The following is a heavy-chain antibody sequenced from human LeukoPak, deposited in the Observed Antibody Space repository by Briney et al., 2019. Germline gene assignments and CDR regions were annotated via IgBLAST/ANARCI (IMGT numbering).Heavy chain of an antibody. D-gene: IGHD2-15*01. V-gene: IGHV1-2*02. CDR2: INPNSGGT. Sequence: ASVKVSCKASGYTFTGYYMHWVRQAPGQGLEWMGWINPNSGGTNYAQKFQGRVTTTRDTSISTAYMELSRLRSDDTAVYYCAREGYCSGGSCSDVNWFDPWGQGTLVTVSS. J-gene: IGHJ5*02. CDR1: GYTFTGYY. CDR3: AREGYCSGGSCSDVNWFDP.